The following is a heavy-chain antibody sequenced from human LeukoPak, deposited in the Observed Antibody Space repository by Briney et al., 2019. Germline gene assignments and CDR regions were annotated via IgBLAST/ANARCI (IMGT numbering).Heavy chain of an antibody. Sequence: SGPALVKPTQTLTLTCTSSGFSLNARGMCVSWSRQPPGKALEWLARIDWADEKFHSTSLKTRLTISKDTSKNQVVLIMTNMDPVDTAKYYCARTPDGRAEGDYWGQGTLVTVSS. D-gene: IGHD1-26*01. V-gene: IGHV2-70*17. CDR2: IDWADEK. CDR3: ARTPDGRAEGDY. CDR1: GFSLNARGMC. J-gene: IGHJ4*02.